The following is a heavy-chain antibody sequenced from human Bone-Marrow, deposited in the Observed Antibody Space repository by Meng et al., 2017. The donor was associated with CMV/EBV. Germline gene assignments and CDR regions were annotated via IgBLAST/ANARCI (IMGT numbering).Heavy chain of an antibody. CDR2: IIPIFGTA. V-gene: IGHV1-69*05. J-gene: IGHJ4*02. CDR3: ARYQLLAESQYYFDY. CDR1: GYTFTSYD. D-gene: IGHD2-2*01. Sequence: SVKVSCKASGYTFTSYDINWVRQATGQGLEWMGGIIPIFGTANYAQKFQGRVTITTDESTSTAYMELSSLRSEDTAVYDCARYQLLAESQYYFDYWGQGTLVTVSS.